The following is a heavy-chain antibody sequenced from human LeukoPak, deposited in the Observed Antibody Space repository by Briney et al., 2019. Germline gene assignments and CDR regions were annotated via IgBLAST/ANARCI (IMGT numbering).Heavy chain of an antibody. V-gene: IGHV4-59*01. Sequence: SETLSLTCTVSGGSISSYYWSWIRQPPGKGLEWIGYIYYSGATNYNPSLKSRVTISVDTSKNRFSLKLSSVTAADTAVYYCARGVYIAAAQYGYWGQGTLDTVSS. CDR1: GGSISSYY. D-gene: IGHD6-13*01. CDR2: IYYSGAT. CDR3: ARGVYIAAAQYGY. J-gene: IGHJ4*02.